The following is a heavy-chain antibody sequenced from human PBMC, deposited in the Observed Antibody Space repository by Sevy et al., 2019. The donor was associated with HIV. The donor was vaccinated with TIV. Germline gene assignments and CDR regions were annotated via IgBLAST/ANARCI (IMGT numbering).Heavy chain of an antibody. CDR2: ISSSSSTI. J-gene: IGHJ4*02. CDR1: GLTFSTYS. CDR3: ASPLPFYYGSGSEEFDY. V-gene: IGHV3-48*01. D-gene: IGHD3-10*01. Sequence: GGSLRLSCAASGLTFSTYSMNWVRQAPGKGLEWVSYISSSSSTIYYADSVKGRFTISRDNAKNSLYLQMNSLRAEDTAVYYCASPLPFYYGSGSEEFDYWPENPGHRLL.